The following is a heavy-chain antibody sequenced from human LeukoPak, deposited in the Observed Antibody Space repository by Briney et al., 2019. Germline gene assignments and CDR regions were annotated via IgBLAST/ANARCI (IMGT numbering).Heavy chain of an antibody. V-gene: IGHV3-53*01. Sequence: PGGSLRLSCAASGFTVSSNYMSWVRQAPGKGLEWVSVLYSDGTTYYADSVKGRFTISRDNSRNTLYLQMNNLRAEDTAVYYCAREELGSSLGFDPWGQGTLVTVSS. J-gene: IGHJ5*02. CDR2: LYSDGTT. D-gene: IGHD3-16*01. CDR1: GFTVSSNY. CDR3: AREELGSSLGFDP.